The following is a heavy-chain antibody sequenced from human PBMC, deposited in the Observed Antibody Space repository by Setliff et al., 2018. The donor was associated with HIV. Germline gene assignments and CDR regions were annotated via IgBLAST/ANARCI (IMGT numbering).Heavy chain of an antibody. J-gene: IGHJ4*02. CDR2: IISGDSTI. Sequence: PGGSLRLSCVASGFIFSSYEMNWVRQAPGKGLEWVSSIISGDSTIYYADSVKGRFTIPRDNAKNTVYLQMNSLRPEDTAVYYCARPRLYSNALEYWGQGTLVTVPS. CDR1: GFIFSSYE. D-gene: IGHD6-13*01. V-gene: IGHV3-48*03. CDR3: ARPRLYSNALEY.